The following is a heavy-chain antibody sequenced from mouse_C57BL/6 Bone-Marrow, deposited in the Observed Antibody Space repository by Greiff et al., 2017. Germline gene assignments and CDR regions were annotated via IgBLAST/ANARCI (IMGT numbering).Heavy chain of an antibody. CDR1: GFTFSSYA. CDR3: AREGITTVVATDAMDY. Sequence: EVHLVESGGGLVKPGGSLKLSCAASGFTFSSYAMSWVRQTPEKRLEWVATISDGGSYTYYPDNVKGRFTISRDNAKNNLYLQMSHLKSEDTAMYYCAREGITTVVATDAMDYWGQGTSVTVSS. V-gene: IGHV5-4*01. CDR2: ISDGGSYT. J-gene: IGHJ4*01. D-gene: IGHD1-1*01.